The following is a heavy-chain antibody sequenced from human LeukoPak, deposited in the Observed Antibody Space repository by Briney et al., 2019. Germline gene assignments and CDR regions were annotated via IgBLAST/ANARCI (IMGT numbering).Heavy chain of an antibody. Sequence: ASVKVSCKASGYTFTSYGISWVRQAPGQGLEWMGWISAYNGNTNYAQKLQGRVTMTTDTSTSTAYMELRSLRSDDTAVYYCAREATGQWLVRYYFDYGGQGTLVTVSS. CDR3: AREATGQWLVRYYFDY. V-gene: IGHV1-18*01. D-gene: IGHD6-19*01. CDR2: ISAYNGNT. CDR1: GYTFTSYG. J-gene: IGHJ4*02.